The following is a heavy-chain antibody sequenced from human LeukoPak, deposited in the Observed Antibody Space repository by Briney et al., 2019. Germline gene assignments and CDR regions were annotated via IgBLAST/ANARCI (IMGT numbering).Heavy chain of an antibody. CDR1: GGSISSGGYS. D-gene: IGHD6-13*01. V-gene: IGHV4-61*08. CDR3: ASIAAAGPHEDYYYYGMDV. J-gene: IGHJ6*02. CDR2: IYYSGST. Sequence: SETLSLTCAVSGGSISSGGYSWSWIRQPPGKGLEWIGYIYYSGSTNYNPSLKSRVTISVDTSKNQFSLKLSSVTAADTAVYYCASIAAAGPHEDYYYYGMDVWGQGTTVTVSS.